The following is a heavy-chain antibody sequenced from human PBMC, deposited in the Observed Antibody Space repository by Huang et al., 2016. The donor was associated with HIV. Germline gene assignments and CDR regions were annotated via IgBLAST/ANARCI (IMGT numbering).Heavy chain of an antibody. D-gene: IGHD3-22*01. CDR1: GSTLTELS. CDR2: FDPEDGEK. V-gene: IGHV1-24*01. CDR3: ATVYRRFRNHDSGDYYFDY. Sequence: QVQLVQSGAEVKKPGASVKVSCKVSGSTLTELSMHWVRQAPGKGLEWMGGFDPEDGEKIDARKFQGRVTMTEDTSTDTAYMELSSLRSEDTAVYYCATVYRRFRNHDSGDYYFDYWDQGTLVTVSS. J-gene: IGHJ4*02.